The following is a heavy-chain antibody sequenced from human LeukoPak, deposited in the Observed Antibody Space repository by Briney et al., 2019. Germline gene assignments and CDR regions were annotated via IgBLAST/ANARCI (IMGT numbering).Heavy chain of an antibody. J-gene: IGHJ4*02. V-gene: IGHV4-59*01. CDR1: GGSISSYY. Sequence: SETLSLTCTVSGGSISSYYWSWIRQPPGKGLEWIGYIYYSGSTNYNPSLKSRVTISVDTSKNQFSLKLSSVTAADTAVYYCARALSYGGNSAFPGYFDYWGQGTLVTVSS. D-gene: IGHD4-23*01. CDR2: IYYSGST. CDR3: ARALSYGGNSAFPGYFDY.